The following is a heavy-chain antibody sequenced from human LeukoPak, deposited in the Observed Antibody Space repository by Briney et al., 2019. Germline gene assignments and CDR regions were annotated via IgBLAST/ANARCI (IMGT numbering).Heavy chain of an antibody. CDR3: ARHVPTWYYFDY. D-gene: IGHD2-8*02. CDR1: GGSISNYY. V-gene: IGHV4-59*08. Sequence: SETLSLTCTVSGGSISNYYWSWIRQPPGKGLEWIGYIYYSGSTNYSPSLESRVTISVDTSKNQFSLKLSSVTAADTAVYFCARHVPTWYYFDYWGQGTLVTVSS. CDR2: IYYSGST. J-gene: IGHJ4*02.